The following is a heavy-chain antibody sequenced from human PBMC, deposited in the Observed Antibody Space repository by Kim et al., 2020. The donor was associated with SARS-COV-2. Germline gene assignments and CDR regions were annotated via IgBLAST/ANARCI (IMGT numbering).Heavy chain of an antibody. V-gene: IGHV3-48*02. Sequence: IFSADSVRGRFTISREQARNSLYLQMNSLRDEDTAVYYCAKDRSYLFDYWGQGTLVTASS. J-gene: IGHJ4*02. CDR2: I. D-gene: IGHD1-26*01. CDR3: AKDRSYLFDY.